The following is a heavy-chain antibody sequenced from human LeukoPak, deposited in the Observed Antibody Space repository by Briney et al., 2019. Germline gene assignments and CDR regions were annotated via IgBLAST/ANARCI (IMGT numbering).Heavy chain of an antibody. V-gene: IGHV3-21*01. D-gene: IGHD6-19*01. CDR3: ARDPVAGLTPDAFDI. J-gene: IGHJ3*02. CDR1: GFTFSSYI. Sequence: PGGSLRFSCAASGFTFSSYIRNWLRQAPGKGLEWVSSISSSSSYIYYADSVKGRFTISSDNAKNSLYLQMNSLRAEDTAVYYCARDPVAGLTPDAFDIWGQGTMVTVSS. CDR2: ISSSSSYI.